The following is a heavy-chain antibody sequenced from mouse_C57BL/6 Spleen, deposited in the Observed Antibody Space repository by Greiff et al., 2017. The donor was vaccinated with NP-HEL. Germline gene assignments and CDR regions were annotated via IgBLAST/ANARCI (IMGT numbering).Heavy chain of an antibody. CDR3: AREAYYYGSSYDYYAMDY. V-gene: IGHV2-9-1*01. Sequence: QVQLKESGPGLVAPSQSLSITCTVSGFSLTSYAISWVRQPPGKGLEWLGVIWTGGGTNYNSALKSRLSISKDNSKSQVFLKMNSLQTDDTARYYCAREAYYYGSSYDYYAMDYWGQGTSVTVSS. D-gene: IGHD1-1*01. J-gene: IGHJ4*01. CDR2: IWTGGGT. CDR1: GFSLTSYA.